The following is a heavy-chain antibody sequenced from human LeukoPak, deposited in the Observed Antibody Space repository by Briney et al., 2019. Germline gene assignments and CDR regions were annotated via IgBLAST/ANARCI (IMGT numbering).Heavy chain of an antibody. CDR1: GGSISTSSYY. V-gene: IGHV4-39*07. J-gene: IGHJ6*03. CDR3: ARGGFRYDILTGYDYYYYYMDV. Sequence: SETRSLTCTVSGGSISTSSYYWGWIRQPPGKVLEWIGSIYYSGSTYYNPSLKSRATISVDTSKNQFSLKLSSVTAADTAMYYCARGGFRYDILTGYDYYYYYMDVWGKGTTVTISS. D-gene: IGHD3-9*01. CDR2: IYYSGST.